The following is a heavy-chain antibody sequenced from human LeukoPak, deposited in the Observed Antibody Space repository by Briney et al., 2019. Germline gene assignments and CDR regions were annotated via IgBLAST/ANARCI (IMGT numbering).Heavy chain of an antibody. CDR2: INAGNGNT. CDR3: ARDFRAGYSSGHGY. D-gene: IGHD6-19*01. CDR1: GYTFTSYA. V-gene: IGHV1-3*01. J-gene: IGHJ4*02. Sequence: ASVKVSCKASGYTFTSYAMHWVRQAPGQRLEWMGWINAGNGNTKYSQKFQGRVTITRDTSASTAYMELSSLRSEDTAVYHCARDFRAGYSSGHGYWGQGTLVTVSS.